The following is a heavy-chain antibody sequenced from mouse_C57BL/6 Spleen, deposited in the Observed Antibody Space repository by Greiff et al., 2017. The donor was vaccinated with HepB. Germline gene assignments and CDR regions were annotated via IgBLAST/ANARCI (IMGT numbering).Heavy chain of an antibody. CDR2: INPYNGGT. V-gene: IGHV1-19*01. D-gene: IGHD4-1*01. CDR3: ATGTSYFDY. CDR1: GYTFTDYY. J-gene: IGHJ2*01. Sequence: VQLQQSGPVLVKPGASVKMSCKASGYTFTDYYMNWVKQSHGKSLEWIGVINPYNGGTSYNQKFKGKATLTVDKSSSTAYMELNSLTSEDSAVYYCATGTSYFDYWGQGTTLTVSS.